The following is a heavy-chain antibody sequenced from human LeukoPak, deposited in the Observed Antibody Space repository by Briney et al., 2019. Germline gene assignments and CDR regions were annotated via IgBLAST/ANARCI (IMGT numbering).Heavy chain of an antibody. D-gene: IGHD2-15*01. Sequence: GGSLRLSCAAAGFSFSSYAMSWVRQAPGKGLEWVSYISGSGGSTHYADSVKGRFTVSRDNSKSTLYLQMNSLRAEDTAVYFCAKDRFCCCSGCSDAFDIWGQGTMVTVSS. CDR3: AKDRFCCCSGCSDAFDI. J-gene: IGHJ3*02. V-gene: IGHV3-23*01. CDR1: GFSFSSYA. CDR2: ISGSGGST.